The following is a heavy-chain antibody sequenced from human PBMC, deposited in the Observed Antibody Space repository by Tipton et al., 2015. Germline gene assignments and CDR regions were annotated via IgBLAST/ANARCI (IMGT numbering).Heavy chain of an antibody. D-gene: IGHD4-11*01. V-gene: IGHV4-59*01. CDR2: IYDSVRT. CDR1: WGPLRGYY. Sequence: GLVKPSETLSLTCAVDWGPLRGYYWSWIRQAPGKGLEWIGYIYDSVRTNYKPSLKSRVTISLDTSKNQVSLKVTSVTAADTAVYYCATSTVVGAFDIWGQGTMVTVSS. CDR3: ATSTVVGAFDI. J-gene: IGHJ3*02.